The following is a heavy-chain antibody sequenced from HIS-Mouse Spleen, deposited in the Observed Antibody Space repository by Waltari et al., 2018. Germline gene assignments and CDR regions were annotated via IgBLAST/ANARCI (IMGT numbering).Heavy chain of an antibody. D-gene: IGHD6-13*01. V-gene: IGHV4-38-2*02. J-gene: IGHJ5*02. CDR2: IYHSGST. Sequence: QVQLQESGPGLVKPSETLSLTYTVSGYSISSGYYWGWIRQPPGKGLEWIGSIYHSGSTYYNPSLKSRVTISVDTSKNQFSLKLSSVTAADTAVYYCARDPYVAAAYNWFDPWGQGTLVTVSS. CDR1: GYSISSGYY. CDR3: ARDPYVAAAYNWFDP.